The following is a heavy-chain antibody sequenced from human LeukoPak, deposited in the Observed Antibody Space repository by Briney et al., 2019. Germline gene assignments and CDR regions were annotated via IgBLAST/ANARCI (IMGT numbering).Heavy chain of an antibody. V-gene: IGHV3-21*04. CDR1: GFTFSSYS. CDR3: ASVGYCSGGTCPGV. CDR2: ISSSSTYI. J-gene: IGHJ6*02. D-gene: IGHD2-15*01. Sequence: GGSLRLSCAASGFTFSSYSMDWVRQAPGKGLEWVSSISSSSTYIYYADSVKGRFTISRDDAKNSLYLQMNSLRAEDTAVYYCASVGYCSGGTCPGVWGQGTTVTVSS.